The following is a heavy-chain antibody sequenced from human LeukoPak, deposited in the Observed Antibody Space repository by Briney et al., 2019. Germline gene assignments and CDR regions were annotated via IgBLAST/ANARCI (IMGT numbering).Heavy chain of an antibody. CDR1: GFTFGDYA. V-gene: IGHV3-49*04. CDR2: IRSKAYGGTT. D-gene: IGHD3-3*01. J-gene: IGHJ4*02. Sequence: PGRSLRLPCTASGFTFGDYAMSWVRQAPGKGLEWVGFIRSKAYGGTTEYAASVKGRFTISRDDSKSIAYLQMNSLKTEDTAVYYCTSENDVLRFLEWLLPTDYWGQGTLVTVSS. CDR3: TSENDVLRFLEWLLPTDY.